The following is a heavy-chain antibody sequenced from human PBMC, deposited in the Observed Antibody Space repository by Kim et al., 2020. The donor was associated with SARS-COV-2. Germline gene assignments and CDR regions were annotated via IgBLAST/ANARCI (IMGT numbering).Heavy chain of an antibody. Sequence: NYNPSLKRRVTMSVDTSKNQFSLKLSSVTAADTAVYYCARASGFPISFDYWGQGTLVTVSS. V-gene: IGHV4-4*07. D-gene: IGHD3-10*01. CDR3: ARASGFPISFDY. J-gene: IGHJ4*02.